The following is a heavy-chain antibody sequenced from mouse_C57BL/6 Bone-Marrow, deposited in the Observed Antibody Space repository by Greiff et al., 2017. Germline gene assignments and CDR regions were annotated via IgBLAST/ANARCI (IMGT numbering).Heavy chain of an antibody. V-gene: IGHV1-19*01. D-gene: IGHD1-1*01. Sequence: VQLKQSGPVLVKPGASVKMSCKASGYTFTDYYMNWVKQSHGKSLEWIGVINPYNGGTSSNQKFKGKATLTVDKSSSTAYMELNSLTSEDSAVYYGARGERGPIGSSYYYAMDYWGQGTSVTVSS. J-gene: IGHJ4*01. CDR2: INPYNGGT. CDR1: GYTFTDYY. CDR3: ARGERGPIGSSYYYAMDY.